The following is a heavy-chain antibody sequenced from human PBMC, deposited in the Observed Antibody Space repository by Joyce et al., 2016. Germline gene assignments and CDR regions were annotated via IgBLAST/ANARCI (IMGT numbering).Heavy chain of an antibody. V-gene: IGHV3-9*01. CDR3: VKDTLAYYDSSGYYDY. Sequence: EVQLVESGGGLVQPGRSLSLSCAASGFTFDDHAMHWVRHARGQGREGVSGISWHSGTIGYADSVKGRFTISRDNAKNSLYLQMNSLRTEDAAFYYCVKDTLAYYDSSGYYDYWGPGTLVTVSS. J-gene: IGHJ4*02. CDR2: ISWHSGTI. D-gene: IGHD3-22*01. CDR1: GFTFDDHA.